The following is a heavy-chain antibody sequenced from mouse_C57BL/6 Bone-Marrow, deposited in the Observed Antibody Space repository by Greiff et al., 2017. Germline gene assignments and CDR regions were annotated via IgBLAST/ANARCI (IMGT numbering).Heavy chain of an antibody. Sequence: DVQLQESGPGLVKPSQSLSLTCSVTGYSITSGYYWNWIRQFPGNKLEWMGYISYDGSNNYNPSLKNRISITRDTSKNQFFLKLHSVTTEDTATYYCARNFFHYYGSLYYFCCWGQGTTLSVSS. CDR3: ARNFFHYYGSLYYFCC. V-gene: IGHV3-6*01. CDR2: ISYDGSN. CDR1: GYSITSGYY. J-gene: IGHJ2*01. D-gene: IGHD1-1*01.